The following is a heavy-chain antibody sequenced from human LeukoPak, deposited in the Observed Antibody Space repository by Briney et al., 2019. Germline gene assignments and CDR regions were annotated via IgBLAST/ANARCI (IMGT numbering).Heavy chain of an antibody. D-gene: IGHD3-22*01. J-gene: IGHJ4*02. CDR2: INPNSGGT. Sequence: GASVKVSCKASGYTFTGYYMHWVRQAPGQGLEWIGWINPNSGGTNYAQKFQGRVTMTRDTSISTAYMELSRLRSDDTAVYYCARNYDSSGYYYDQFDYWGQGTLVTVSS. CDR1: GYTFTGYY. V-gene: IGHV1-2*02. CDR3: ARNYDSSGYYYDQFDY.